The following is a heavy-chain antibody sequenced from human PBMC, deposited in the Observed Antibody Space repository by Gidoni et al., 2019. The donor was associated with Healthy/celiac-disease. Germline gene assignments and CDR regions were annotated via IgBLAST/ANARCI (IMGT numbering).Heavy chain of an antibody. CDR2: IWYDGSNK. Sequence: QVQLVESGGGVVQPGRSLRLSCAATGFTFSSYRMHWVRQAPGKGLEWVAVIWYDGSNKYYADSVKGRFTISRDNSKNTLYLQMNSLRAEDTAVYYCARDPTEILVGATSLSGMDVWGQGTTVTVSS. V-gene: IGHV3-33*01. D-gene: IGHD1-26*01. J-gene: IGHJ6*02. CDR1: GFTFSSYR. CDR3: ARDPTEILVGATSLSGMDV.